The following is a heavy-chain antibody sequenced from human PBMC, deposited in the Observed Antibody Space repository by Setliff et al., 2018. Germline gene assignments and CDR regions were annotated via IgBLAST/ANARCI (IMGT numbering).Heavy chain of an antibody. CDR2: INHSGST. Sequence: ASETLSLTCAVYGGSFSGYYWSWIRQPPGKGLEWIGEINHSGSTNYNPSLKSRVAISVDTSKNQFSLKLSSVTAADTAVYYCARGSGYSSSKYFQHWGQGTLVTVSS. CDR3: ARGSGYSSSKYFQH. J-gene: IGHJ1*01. CDR1: GGSFSGYY. D-gene: IGHD5-18*01. V-gene: IGHV4-34*01.